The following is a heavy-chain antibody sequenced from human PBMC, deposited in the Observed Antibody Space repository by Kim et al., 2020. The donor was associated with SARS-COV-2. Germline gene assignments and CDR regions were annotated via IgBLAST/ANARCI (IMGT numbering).Heavy chain of an antibody. Sequence: SETLSLTCTVSGGSISSYYWSWIRQPPGKGLEWIGHISYSGSTNYYPSLKSRVTIAVDTSKNQFSLKLSTVTAADAPVYDCARLDHYGDYGGANDYWGQGTLVTVSS. CDR3: ARLDHYGDYGGANDY. D-gene: IGHD4-17*01. CDR2: ISYSGST. J-gene: IGHJ4*02. CDR1: GGSISSYY. V-gene: IGHV4-59*01.